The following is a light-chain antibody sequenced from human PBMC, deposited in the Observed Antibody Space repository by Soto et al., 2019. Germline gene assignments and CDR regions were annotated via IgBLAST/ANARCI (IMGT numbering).Light chain of an antibody. CDR1: QSVSSN. CDR3: QQYNNWPPWT. J-gene: IGKJ1*01. V-gene: IGKV3-15*01. CDR2: GAS. Sequence: EIVMTQSPATLSVSPGERATLSCRASQSVSSNLAWYQQKPGQDPRLLIYGASTRATGIPARFSGSGSGTEFTLTISSLQSEDFAVYYCQQYNNWPPWTFGQGNKVES.